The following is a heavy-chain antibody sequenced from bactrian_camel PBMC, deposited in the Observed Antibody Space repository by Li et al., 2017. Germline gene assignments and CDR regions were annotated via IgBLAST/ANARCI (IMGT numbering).Heavy chain of an antibody. CDR2: ISSGDGDT. Sequence: GGLVQPGGSLRLSCAASGFTFSSTGMSWVRQAPGKGLEWVSAISSGDGDTYLADSVKGRFTISRDNAKNTLYLQLNGLKAEDAAMYYCAKTRTTTGYRGMTTGARGPRSPSP. CDR3: AKTRTTTGYRGMTT. J-gene: IGHJ4*01. CDR1: GFTFSSTG. V-gene: IGHV3S40*01. D-gene: IGHD5*01.